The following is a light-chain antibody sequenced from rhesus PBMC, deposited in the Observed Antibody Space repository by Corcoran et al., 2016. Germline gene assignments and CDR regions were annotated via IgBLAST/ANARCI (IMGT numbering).Light chain of an antibody. J-gene: IGKJ4*01. V-gene: IGKV2-90*01. CDR2: EVS. CDR3: MQGIQLPLP. Sequence: DIVMTQTPLSLPVTPGEPASISCRSSQSLLHSGGKTYLDWYRQRTGQSPQLFLYEVSNRACGVPDRFSGSGAGTDFNLKISRVESEDVGVYYCMQGIQLPLPFGGGTKVELK. CDR1: QSLLHSGGKTY.